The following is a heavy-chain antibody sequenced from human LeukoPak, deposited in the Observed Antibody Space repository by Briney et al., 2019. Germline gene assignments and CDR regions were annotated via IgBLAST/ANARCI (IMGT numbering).Heavy chain of an antibody. Sequence: GGSLRLSCAASGFTFSSYSMNWVRQAPGKGLEWVSYISSSSSTIYYADSVKGRFTISRDNAKNSLYLQMNSLRAKDTAVYYCARDRVVDYYDSSGYWDAFDIWGQGTMATVSS. CDR2: ISSSSSTI. CDR1: GFTFSSYS. CDR3: ARDRVVDYYDSSGYWDAFDI. J-gene: IGHJ3*02. V-gene: IGHV3-48*04. D-gene: IGHD3-22*01.